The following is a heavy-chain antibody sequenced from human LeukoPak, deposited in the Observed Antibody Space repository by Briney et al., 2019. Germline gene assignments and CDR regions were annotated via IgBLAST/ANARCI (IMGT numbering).Heavy chain of an antibody. CDR1: GFTFSNYA. CDR3: AKSSASFTSYFDS. Sequence: GGSLRLSCAASGFTFSNYAMSWVRPAPGKGLEWVSAIGGSDGTTYYADSVKGRFTISRDNSKNTVFLQMNSLRAEDTGIYYRAKSSASFTSYFDSWGQGTLDTVSS. J-gene: IGHJ4*02. CDR2: IGGSDGTT. D-gene: IGHD2-2*01. V-gene: IGHV3-23*01.